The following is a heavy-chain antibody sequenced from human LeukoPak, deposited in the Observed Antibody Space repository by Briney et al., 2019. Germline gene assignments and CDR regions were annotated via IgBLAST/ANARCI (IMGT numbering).Heavy chain of an antibody. CDR2: ISSSSSYI. CDR3: ARDIWAYYPSYGMDV. J-gene: IGHJ6*02. D-gene: IGHD1-26*01. Sequence: KAGGSLRLSCAASGFTFSSYSMNWVRQAPGKGLEWVSSISSSSSYIYYADSVKGRFTISRDNAKNSLYLQMNSLRAEDTAVYYCARDIWAYYPSYGMDVWGQGTTVTVSS. CDR1: GFTFSSYS. V-gene: IGHV3-21*01.